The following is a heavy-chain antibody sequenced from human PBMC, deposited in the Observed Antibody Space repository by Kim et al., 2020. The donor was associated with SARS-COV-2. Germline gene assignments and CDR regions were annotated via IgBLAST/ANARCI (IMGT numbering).Heavy chain of an antibody. V-gene: IGHV4-4*08. J-gene: IGHJ4*02. CDR3: SGSHSSPWVTFEY. CDR1: SGSVSDYF. D-gene: IGHD3-22*01. CDR2: VYHSGTS. Sequence: SETLSLTCSVSSGSVSDYFWNWIRQSPGKGPEWIGSVYHSGTSEYNPSLQSRVTMSVDTPKNQFSLRLTSVTAADTAVYYCSGSHSSPWVTFEYWGQGIL.